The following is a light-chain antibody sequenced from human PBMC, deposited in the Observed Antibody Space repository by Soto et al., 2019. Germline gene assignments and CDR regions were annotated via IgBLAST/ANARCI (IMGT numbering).Light chain of an antibody. CDR1: QDINTY. Sequence: DIQMTQSPSSLSASVGDRVTITCQASQDINTYLNWYQQKPGKAPKLLIYDASKLETGVPSRFSGGGSGTDFILTVTSLQPEDIATYFCQHYDNLLLTFGGGTMVEL. CDR3: QHYDNLLLT. J-gene: IGKJ4*01. V-gene: IGKV1-33*01. CDR2: DAS.